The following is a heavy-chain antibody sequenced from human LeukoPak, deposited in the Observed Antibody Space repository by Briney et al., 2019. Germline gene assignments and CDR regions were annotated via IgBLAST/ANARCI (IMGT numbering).Heavy chain of an antibody. CDR1: GGTFSSYA. D-gene: IGHD3-22*01. CDR3: ARRTMIVVGGAFDI. Sequence: SVKVSCRASGGTFSSYAISWVRQAPGQGLEWMGGIIPIFGTANYAQKFQGRVTVTADESTSTAYMELSSLRSEDTAVYYCARRTMIVVGGAFDIWGQGTMVTVSS. J-gene: IGHJ3*02. V-gene: IGHV1-69*13. CDR2: IIPIFGTA.